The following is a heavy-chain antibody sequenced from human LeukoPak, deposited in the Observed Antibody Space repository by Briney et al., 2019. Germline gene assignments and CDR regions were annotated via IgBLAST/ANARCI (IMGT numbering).Heavy chain of an antibody. J-gene: IGHJ4*02. V-gene: IGHV3-74*01. CDR3: ARVHGDGYNSRYFDY. Sequence: PGGSLRLSCVASGFTFSSYWMHWVRQAPGKGLVWASRINSDGSTINYADSVKGRFTISRDNAKNTLYLQMNSLRAEDTAVYYCARVHGDGYNSRYFDYWGQGTLVTVSS. D-gene: IGHD5-24*01. CDR2: INSDGSTI. CDR1: GFTFSSYW.